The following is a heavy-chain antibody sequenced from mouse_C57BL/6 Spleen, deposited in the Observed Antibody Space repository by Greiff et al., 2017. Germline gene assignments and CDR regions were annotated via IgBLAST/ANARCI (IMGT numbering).Heavy chain of an antibody. CDR1: GYAFSSSW. D-gene: IGHD1-1*01. CDR2: IYPGDGDT. J-gene: IGHJ2*01. CDR3: ARFTTVVEYYFDY. V-gene: IGHV1-82*01. Sequence: QVQLQQSGPELVKPGASVKISCKASGYAFSSSWMNWVKQRPGKGLEWIGRIYPGDGDTNYNGKFKGKATLTADKSSSTAYMQLSSLTSEDSAVYFCARFTTVVEYYFDYWGQGTTLTVSS.